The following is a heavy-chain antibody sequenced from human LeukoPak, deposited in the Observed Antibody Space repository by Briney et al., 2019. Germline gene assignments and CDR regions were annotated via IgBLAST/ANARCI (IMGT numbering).Heavy chain of an antibody. J-gene: IGHJ4*02. CDR3: AKDRAGMITFGGVIVFDY. Sequence: GGSLRLSCAASGFTFSSYAMSWVRQAPGKGLEWVSAISGSGGSTYYADSVKGRFTISRDNSKNTLYLQMNSLRAEDTAVYYCAKDRAGMITFGGVIVFDYWGQGTLVTVSS. CDR1: GFTFSSYA. CDR2: ISGSGGST. D-gene: IGHD3-16*02. V-gene: IGHV3-23*01.